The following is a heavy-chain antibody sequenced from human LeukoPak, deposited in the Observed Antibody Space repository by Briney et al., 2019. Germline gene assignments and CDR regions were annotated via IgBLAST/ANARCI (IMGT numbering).Heavy chain of an antibody. V-gene: IGHV3-64*01. CDR3: AKGLHSSSWNDAFDI. CDR1: GFTFSSYA. Sequence: GGSLRLSCAASGFTFSSYAMHWVRQAPGKGLEYVSAISSNGGSTYYANSVKGRFTISRDNSENTLYMQMNSLRVEDTAVYYCAKGLHSSSWNDAFDIWGQGTTVTVSS. J-gene: IGHJ3*02. CDR2: ISSNGGST. D-gene: IGHD6-13*01.